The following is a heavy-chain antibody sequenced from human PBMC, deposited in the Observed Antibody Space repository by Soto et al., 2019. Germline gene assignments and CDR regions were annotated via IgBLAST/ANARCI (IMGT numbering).Heavy chain of an antibody. V-gene: IGHV1-18*01. CDR2: ISPYNGNT. CDR3: ARDGYDFWSGYYVY. Sequence: QVQLVQSGAEVKKSGASVKVSCKASGYTFTRYGISWVRQAPGQGLEWLGWISPYNGNTNYAQKVQGRVTMTTDTSTSTAYMELRSLRSDDTAVYYCARDGYDFWSGYYVYWGQGTLVTVDS. D-gene: IGHD3-3*01. CDR1: GYTFTRYG. J-gene: IGHJ4*02.